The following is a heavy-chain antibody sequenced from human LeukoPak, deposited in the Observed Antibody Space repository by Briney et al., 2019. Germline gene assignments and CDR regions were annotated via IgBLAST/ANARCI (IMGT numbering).Heavy chain of an antibody. CDR2: ISGSDAGT. J-gene: IGHJ4*02. CDR3: AVQRTLWQQVLDH. Sequence: TGGSLRLSCAASGFTFNNYAMSWVRQAPGKGLEWVSAISGSDAGTYYADSVKGRFTISRDNSKNTLYLQMNSLRAEDTAVYYCAVQRTLWQQVLDHWGQGVLVTVSS. V-gene: IGHV3-23*01. D-gene: IGHD6-13*01. CDR1: GFTFNNYA.